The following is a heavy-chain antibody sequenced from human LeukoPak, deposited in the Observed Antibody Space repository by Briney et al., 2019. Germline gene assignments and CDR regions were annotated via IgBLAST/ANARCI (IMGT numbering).Heavy chain of an antibody. Sequence: PGRSLRLSCAASGFTFSSYAMHWVRQAPGKGLEWVAVISYDGSNVYYADSVKGRFTISRDNSKSTLFLQMSSLRTEDSAVFYCAIGGTYTTTSTASYWGQGTLVTVSS. J-gene: IGHJ4*02. CDR1: GFTFSSYA. V-gene: IGHV3-30-3*01. D-gene: IGHD2-2*02. CDR2: ISYDGSNV. CDR3: AIGGTYTTTSTASY.